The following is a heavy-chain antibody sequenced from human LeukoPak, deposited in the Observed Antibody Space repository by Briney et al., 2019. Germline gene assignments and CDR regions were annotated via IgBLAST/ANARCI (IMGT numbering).Heavy chain of an antibody. CDR1: GFTFSNYW. J-gene: IGHJ4*02. V-gene: IGHV3-7*01. D-gene: IGHD5-24*01. CDR3: ARAGGERWLQSVDY. Sequence: GGSLRLSCAVSGFTFSNYWMSWVRQARGKGLAWVANINQYASEKYYVDSVKGRFTISRDNAKNSLYLEMNSLRAEDTAVYYCARAGGERWLQSVDYWGQGTLVTVSS. CDR2: INQYASEK.